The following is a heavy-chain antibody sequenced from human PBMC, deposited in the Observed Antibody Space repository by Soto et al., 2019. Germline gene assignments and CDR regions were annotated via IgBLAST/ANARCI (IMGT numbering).Heavy chain of an antibody. CDR1: GGTFSSYA. D-gene: IGHD2-15*01. Sequence: ASVKVSCKASGGTFSSYAISWVRQAPGQGLEWMGGIIPIFGTANYAQKFQGRVTITADESTSTAYMELSSLRSEDTAVYYCARDPGIGYCSGGSCYIPGDYYYYMDVWGKGTTVTVS. J-gene: IGHJ6*03. CDR3: ARDPGIGYCSGGSCYIPGDYYYYMDV. V-gene: IGHV1-69*13. CDR2: IIPIFGTA.